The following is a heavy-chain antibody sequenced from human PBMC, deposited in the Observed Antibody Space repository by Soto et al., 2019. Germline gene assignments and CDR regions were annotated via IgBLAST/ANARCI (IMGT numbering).Heavy chain of an antibody. CDR1: GFTFSNHA. J-gene: IGHJ4*02. Sequence: EVQLLESGGGLVQPGGSLRVSCAASGFTFSNHAMAWVRQAPGRGLEWVLTITSSGGLTYYADSVKGRFTISRDNSKNTLSLQVNSLRVEDTAVYYCAKGGGRGFFFDDWGQGTLVTVSS. CDR3: AKGGGRGFFFDD. CDR2: ITSSGGLT. D-gene: IGHD2-15*01. V-gene: IGHV3-23*01.